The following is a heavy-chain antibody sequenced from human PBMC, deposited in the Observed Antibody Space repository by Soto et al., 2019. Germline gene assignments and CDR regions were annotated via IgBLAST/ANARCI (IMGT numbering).Heavy chain of an antibody. CDR3: ARVNYDILTGPNSFWYFDL. D-gene: IGHD3-9*01. J-gene: IGHJ2*01. Sequence: PGGSLRLSCAASGFTFSSYDMHWVRQATGKGLEWVSAIGTAGDTYYPGSVKGRFTISRENAKNSLYLQMNSLRAGDTAVYYCARVNYDILTGPNSFWYFDLWGRGTLVTVSS. CDR1: GFTFSSYD. V-gene: IGHV3-13*01. CDR2: IGTAGDT.